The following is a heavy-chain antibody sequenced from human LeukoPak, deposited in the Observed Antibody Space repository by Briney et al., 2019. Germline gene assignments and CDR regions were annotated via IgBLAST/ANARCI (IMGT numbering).Heavy chain of an antibody. V-gene: IGHV4-61*02. D-gene: IGHD6-13*01. Sequence: SETLSLTCTVSGGSISSVSYYWSWIRQPAGKGLEWIGRIYTSGSTNYNPSLKSRVTISVDTSKNQFSLKLSSVTAADTAVYFCARAVIAAANFDYWGQGTLVTVSP. CDR1: GGSISSVSYY. CDR2: IYTSGST. CDR3: ARAVIAAANFDY. J-gene: IGHJ4*02.